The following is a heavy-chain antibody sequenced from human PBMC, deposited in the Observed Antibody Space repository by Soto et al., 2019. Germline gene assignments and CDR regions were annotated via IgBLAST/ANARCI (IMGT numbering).Heavy chain of an antibody. D-gene: IGHD6-19*01. V-gene: IGHV3-23*01. CDR2: IIDDGGRA. CDR1: GFTFRSHA. CDR3: AKDKMEQWLVGGYFDY. J-gene: IGHJ4*02. Sequence: LRLSCSASGFTFRSHAMSWVRQAPGKGLEWVSAIIDDGGRAYYADSVKGRFTISRDNSKNTLSLQMNSLRAEDTAVYYCAKDKMEQWLVGGYFDYWGQGTQVTVSS.